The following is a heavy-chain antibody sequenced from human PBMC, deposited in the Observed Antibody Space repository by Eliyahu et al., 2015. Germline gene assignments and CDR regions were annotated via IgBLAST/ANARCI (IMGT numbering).Heavy chain of an antibody. J-gene: IGHJ4*02. CDR1: GFPFSTSA. D-gene: IGHD6-19*01. Sequence: QVQLVESGGGVVQPGXSLRLSCAASGFPFSTSAMHWXRQAPGKGLEWVAVVSYDGSNQYYADSVKGRFTISRDDSKNTVYLQMNSLRVDDTAVYYCAKDGGRAWSDFDSWGQGTLVTVSS. CDR3: AKDGGRAWSDFDS. CDR2: VSYDGSNQ. V-gene: IGHV3-30-3*01.